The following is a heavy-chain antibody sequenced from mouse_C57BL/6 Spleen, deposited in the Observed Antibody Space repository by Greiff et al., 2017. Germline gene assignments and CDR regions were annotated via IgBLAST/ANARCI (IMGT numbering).Heavy chain of an antibody. Sequence: VKLMESGAELARPGASVQLSCKASGYTFTSYGISWVKQRTGQGLEWIGEIYPRSGNTYYNDKFKGKATLTADKSSSTAYMELRSLTSEDSAVYFCAREGTGIFDYWGQGTTLTVSS. J-gene: IGHJ2*01. D-gene: IGHD4-1*01. V-gene: IGHV1-81*01. CDR3: AREGTGIFDY. CDR2: IYPRSGNT. CDR1: GYTFTSYG.